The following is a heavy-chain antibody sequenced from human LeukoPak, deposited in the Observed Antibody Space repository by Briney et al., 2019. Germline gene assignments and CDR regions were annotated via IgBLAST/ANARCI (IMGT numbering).Heavy chain of an antibody. V-gene: IGHV1-69*06. CDR3: ARSPIFSLVAGGDYYYYYYMDV. Sequence: SVKVSCKASGGTFSSYAISWVRQAPGQGLEWMGGIIPIFGTANYAQKFQGRVTITADKSTSTAYMELSSLRSEDTAVYYCARSPIFSLVAGGDYYYYYYMDVWGKGTTVTVSS. CDR1: GGTFSSYA. D-gene: IGHD6-19*01. CDR2: IIPIFGTA. J-gene: IGHJ6*03.